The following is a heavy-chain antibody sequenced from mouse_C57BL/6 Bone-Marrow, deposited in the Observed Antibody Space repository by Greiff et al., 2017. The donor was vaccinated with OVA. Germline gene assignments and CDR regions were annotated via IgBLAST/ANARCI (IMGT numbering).Heavy chain of an antibody. V-gene: IGHV1-19*01. Sequence: EVQLQESGPVLVKPGASVKMSCKASGYTFTDYYMNWVKQSHGKSLEWIGVINPYNGGTSSNQKFKGKATLTVDKSSSTAYMELNSLTSEDSAVDYCARGRAAWFAYWGQGTLVTVSA. CDR3: ARGRAAWFAY. CDR2: INPYNGGT. CDR1: GYTFTDYY. J-gene: IGHJ3*01.